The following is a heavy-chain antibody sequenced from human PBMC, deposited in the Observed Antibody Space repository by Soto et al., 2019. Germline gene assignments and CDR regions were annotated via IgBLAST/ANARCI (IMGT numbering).Heavy chain of an antibody. V-gene: IGHV1-18*01. Sequence: QVHLVQSGAEVKKPGASVKVSCQASGYAFTNYGITWVRQAPGQGLEWMGWISAHNGNTNYAQKLQGRVTVTRDTSTSTAYMELRSLRSDDTAVYYCARGRYGDYWGQGALVTVSS. CDR1: GYAFTNYG. J-gene: IGHJ4*02. CDR2: ISAHNGNT. CDR3: ARGRYGDY. D-gene: IGHD1-1*01.